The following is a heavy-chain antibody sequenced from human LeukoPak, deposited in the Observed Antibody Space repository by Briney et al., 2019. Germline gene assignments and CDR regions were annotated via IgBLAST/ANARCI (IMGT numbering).Heavy chain of an antibody. J-gene: IGHJ4*02. D-gene: IGHD3-10*01. V-gene: IGHV3-23*01. CDR2: ISGSGGST. CDR3: AKWGAYYYGSGSYSELDY. CDR1: GYTFSRYA. Sequence: GGSLRLSCAASGYTFSRYAMSWVRQAPRRGLGWGSAISGSGGSTYYADSVKGRFTISRDNSKNTLYLQMNSLRAEDTAVYYCAKWGAYYYGSGSYSELDYWGQGTLVTVSS.